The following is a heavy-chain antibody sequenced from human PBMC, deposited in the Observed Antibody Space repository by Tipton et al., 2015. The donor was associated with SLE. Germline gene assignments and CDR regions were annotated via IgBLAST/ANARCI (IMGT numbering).Heavy chain of an antibody. J-gene: IGHJ6*03. CDR1: GGSISSYY. CDR2: IYYGGST. Sequence: TLSLTCTVSGGSISSYYWSWIRQPPGKGLEWIGYIYYGGSTNYNPSLKSRVTISVDTSKNQFSLKVTSVTAAETAVYYCARGRFLEWFGYFYYMDVWGKGTTVTVSS. CDR3: ARGRFLEWFGYFYYMDV. V-gene: IGHV4-59*12. D-gene: IGHD3-3*01.